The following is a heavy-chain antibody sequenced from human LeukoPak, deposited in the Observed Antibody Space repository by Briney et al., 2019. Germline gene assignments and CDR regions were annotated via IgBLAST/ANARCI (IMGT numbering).Heavy chain of an antibody. D-gene: IGHD6-6*01. J-gene: IGHJ5*02. CDR1: GFTFSSYW. Sequence: GGSLRLSCAASGFTFSSYWMHWVRHAPGKGLVWVSRINSDGSSTSYADSVKGRFTISRDNAKNTLYLQMNSLRAEDTAAYYCARDQGQLGGWFDPWGQGTLVTVSS. V-gene: IGHV3-74*01. CDR2: INSDGSST. CDR3: ARDQGQLGGWFDP.